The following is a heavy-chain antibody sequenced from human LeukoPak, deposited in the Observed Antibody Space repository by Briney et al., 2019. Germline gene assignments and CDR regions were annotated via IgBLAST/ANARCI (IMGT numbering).Heavy chain of an antibody. D-gene: IGHD2-2*01. J-gene: IGHJ4*02. CDR2: ITRSGTAI. Sequence: PGGSLRLSCAASGFTFSTHEMNWVRQAPGKGLEWVSYITRSGTAIYYADSVKGRFTISRDNAKNSLYLQMNSLRAGDTAIYYCANYCSASTCYGVEGYWGQGTLVTVSS. CDR1: GFTFSTHE. CDR3: ANYCSASTCYGVEGY. V-gene: IGHV3-48*03.